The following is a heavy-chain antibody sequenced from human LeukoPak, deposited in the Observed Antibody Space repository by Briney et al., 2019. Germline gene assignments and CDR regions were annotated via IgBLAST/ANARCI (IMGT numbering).Heavy chain of an antibody. V-gene: IGHV4-59*01. Sequence: PSETLSLTCSVSGDSISSYYWSWIRQPPGKGLEWIGYIYDSGSTNYNPSLKSRVTISVDTSKNQFSLKLTSVTAADTAVYYCARDRLNWFDPWGQGTLVTVS. CDR2: IYDSGST. J-gene: IGHJ5*02. CDR3: ARDRLNWFDP. CDR1: GDSISSYY.